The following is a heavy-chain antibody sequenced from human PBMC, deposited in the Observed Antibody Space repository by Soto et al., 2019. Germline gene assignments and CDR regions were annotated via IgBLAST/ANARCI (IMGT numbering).Heavy chain of an antibody. CDR3: AGGGANCGCGCSPAHLDY. D-gene: IGHD2-21*02. Sequence: QVRLQESGPGLVRPSETLSLTCTVSGGSVSSGSYYWSWIRQPPGKGLEWIGYIYYNGRTNYNPSRQGPVTLSAETAQNQFSLKPHSGTAADTAVYSCAGGGANCGCGCSPAHLDYWGHGTLVTVSS. CDR2: IYYNGRT. J-gene: IGHJ4*01. CDR1: GGSVSSGSYY. V-gene: IGHV4-61*01.